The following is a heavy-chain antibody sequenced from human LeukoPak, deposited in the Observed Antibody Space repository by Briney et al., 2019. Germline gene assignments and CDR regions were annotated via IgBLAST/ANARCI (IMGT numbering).Heavy chain of an antibody. D-gene: IGHD5-18*01. CDR2: INNDGSGI. CDR1: GFIFSSYW. V-gene: IGHV3-74*01. Sequence: RSGGSLRLSCAASGFIFSSYWMHWVRQAPGKGLVWVSRINNDGSGITYADSVKGRFTISRDNAKNTLYLQMNSLRAEDTAVYYRARGRYSSGYVADYWGQGTLVTVSS. J-gene: IGHJ4*02. CDR3: ARGRYSSGYVADY.